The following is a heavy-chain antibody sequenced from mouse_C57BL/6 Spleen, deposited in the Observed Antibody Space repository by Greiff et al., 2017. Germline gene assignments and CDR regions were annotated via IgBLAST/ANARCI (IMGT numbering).Heavy chain of an antibody. D-gene: IGHD2-4*01. CDR2: IYPGSGST. CDR1: GYTFTSYW. Sequence: VQLQQPGAELVKPGASVKMSCKASGYTFTSYWITWVKQRPGQGLEWIGDIYPGSGSTNYNEKFKSKATLTVDTSSSTAYMQLSSLTSEDSAVYYCARGDYDFYPFYAMDYWGQGTSVTVSS. CDR3: ARGDYDFYPFYAMDY. V-gene: IGHV1-55*01. J-gene: IGHJ4*01.